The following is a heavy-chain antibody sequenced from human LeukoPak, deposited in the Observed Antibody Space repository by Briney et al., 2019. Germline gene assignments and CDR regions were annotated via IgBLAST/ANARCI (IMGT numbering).Heavy chain of an antibody. Sequence: ASVKVSCKASGYTFTGYYMHWVRQAPGQGREWMGWINPNSGGTNYAQKFQGRVTMTRDTSISTAYMELSRLRSDDTAVYYCARVPYSRRPYFDYWGQRTLVTVSS. V-gene: IGHV1-2*02. CDR1: GYTFTGYY. CDR2: INPNSGGT. CDR3: ARVPYSRRPYFDY. D-gene: IGHD6-13*01. J-gene: IGHJ4*02.